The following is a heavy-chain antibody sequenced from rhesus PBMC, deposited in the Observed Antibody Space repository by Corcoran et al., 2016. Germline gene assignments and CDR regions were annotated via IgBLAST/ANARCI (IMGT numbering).Heavy chain of an antibody. CDR3: AREAPANY. CDR2: ISGSSGST. Sequence: QVQLQESGPGLVKPSETLSLTCAVSGGSVSSSNWWSWIRQPPGKGLEWIGYISGSSGSTYYNPSLKSRVTISTDTSKNQFSLKLSSGTAADTAVYYCAREAPANYWGQGVLVTVSS. CDR1: GGSVSSSNW. V-gene: IGHV4-65*01. D-gene: IGHD2-33*01. J-gene: IGHJ4*01.